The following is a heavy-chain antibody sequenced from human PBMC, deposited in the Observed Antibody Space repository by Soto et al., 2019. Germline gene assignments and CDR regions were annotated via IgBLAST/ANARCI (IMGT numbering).Heavy chain of an antibody. D-gene: IGHD5-18*01. CDR3: ARERYSYGYKSNYYYYGMDV. J-gene: IGHJ6*02. V-gene: IGHV4-4*02. CDR2: IYHSGST. CDR1: GGSISSSNW. Sequence: SETLSLTCAVSGGSISSSNWWSWVRQPPGKGLEWIGEIYHSGSTNYNPSLKSRVTISVDKSKNQFSLKLSSVTAADTAVYYCARERYSYGYKSNYYYYGMDVWGQGTTVTVSS.